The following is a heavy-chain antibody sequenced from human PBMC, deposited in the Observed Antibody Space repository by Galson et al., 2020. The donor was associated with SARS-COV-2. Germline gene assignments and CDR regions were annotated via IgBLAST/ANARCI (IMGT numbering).Heavy chain of an antibody. J-gene: IGHJ3*02. CDR3: ARPGTPYYYDSSGAFDI. CDR2: IYYSGST. D-gene: IGHD3-22*01. V-gene: IGHV4-39*01. CDR1: GGSISSSSYY. Sequence: SETLSLTCTVSGGSISSSSYYWGWIRQPPGKGLEWIGSIYYSGSTYYNPSLKSRVTISVDTSKNQFSLKLSSVTAADTAVYYCARPGTPYYYDSSGAFDIWGQGTKVTVSS.